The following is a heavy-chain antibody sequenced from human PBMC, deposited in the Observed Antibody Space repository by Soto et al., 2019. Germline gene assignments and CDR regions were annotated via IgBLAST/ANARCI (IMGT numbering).Heavy chain of an antibody. V-gene: IGHV3-7*01. CDR1: GFSFSSYS. CDR2: INHAGSEK. D-gene: IGHD3-9*01. CDR3: ARELVGTGCYFDL. Sequence: EGQLVESGGGLVQPGGSLRLSCGASGFSFSSYSISWVRQAPGKGLEWVANINHAGSEKYYVGSVKGRFTMYRDNAKNSAYLQMNSMRVDDTAVYYCARELVGTGCYFDLWGRGTLVTVSS. J-gene: IGHJ2*01.